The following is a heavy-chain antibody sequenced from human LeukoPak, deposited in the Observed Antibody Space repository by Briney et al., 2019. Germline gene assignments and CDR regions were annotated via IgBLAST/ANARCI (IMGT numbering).Heavy chain of an antibody. Sequence: PSETLSLTCTVSGGSISSSSYYWGWIRQPPGKGLEWIGSIYYSGSTYYNPSLKSRVTISVDTSKNQFSLKLSSVTAADTAVYYCARFRSRQYYFDYWGQGTLVTVSS. J-gene: IGHJ4*02. CDR2: IYYSGST. CDR3: ARFRSRQYYFDY. V-gene: IGHV4-39*07. CDR1: GGSISSSSYY.